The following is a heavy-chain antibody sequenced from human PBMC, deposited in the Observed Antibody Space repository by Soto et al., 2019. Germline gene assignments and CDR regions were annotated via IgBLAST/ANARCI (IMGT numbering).Heavy chain of an antibody. D-gene: IGHD6-13*01. V-gene: IGHV3-30-3*01. CDR1: GFTFSSYA. CDR2: ISYDGSNK. CDR3: ARERIAAADEVWFDP. J-gene: IGHJ5*02. Sequence: QVQLVESGGGVVQPGRSLRLSCAASGFTFSSYAMHWVRQAPGKGLEWVAVISYDGSNKYYADSAKGRFTISRDNSKNTLYLQMNSLRAEDTAVYYCARERIAAADEVWFDPWGQGTLVTVSS.